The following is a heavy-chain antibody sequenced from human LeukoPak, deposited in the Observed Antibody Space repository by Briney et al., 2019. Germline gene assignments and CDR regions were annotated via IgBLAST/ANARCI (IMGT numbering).Heavy chain of an antibody. CDR3: ASSAYGLARLDN. CDR2: IKSDGGTT. D-gene: IGHD4-17*01. CDR1: GFTFSSYW. V-gene: IGHV3-74*01. J-gene: IGHJ4*02. Sequence: GGSLRLSCAASGFTFSSYWMHRFRQAPGKGLVWVSRIKSDGGTTNYADSVKGRFTISRDNAKNTLYLQMDSLRAEDTAVYYCASSAYGLARLDNWGQGTQVTVSS.